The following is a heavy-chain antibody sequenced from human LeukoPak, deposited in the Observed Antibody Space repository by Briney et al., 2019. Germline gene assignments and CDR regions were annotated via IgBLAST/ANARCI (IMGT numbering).Heavy chain of an antibody. CDR3: ARGPRLSSGSYYGY. CDR2: INAYNGNT. Sequence: ASVKVSCKASGYTFTDYGISWVRQAPGQGLEWMGWINAYNGNTKFAQKFQGRVTMTRDTSTSTVYMELSSLRSEDTAVYYCARGPRLSSGSYYGYWGQGTLVTVSS. V-gene: IGHV1-18*01. CDR1: GYTFTDYG. J-gene: IGHJ4*02. D-gene: IGHD1-26*01.